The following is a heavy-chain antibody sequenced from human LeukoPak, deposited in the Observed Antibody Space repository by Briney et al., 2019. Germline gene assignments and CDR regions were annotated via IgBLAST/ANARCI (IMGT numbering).Heavy chain of an antibody. Sequence: GGSLRLSCAASGFTFSSSAMSWVRQAPGKGREWVSAINNNGGYTYYADSVQGRFTISRDNSKSTLCLQMNSLRAEDTAVYYCAKQLGYCSDGSCYFPYWGQGTLVTVSS. CDR1: GFTFSSSA. CDR3: AKQLGYCSDGSCYFPY. CDR2: INNNGGYT. D-gene: IGHD2-15*01. J-gene: IGHJ4*02. V-gene: IGHV3-23*01.